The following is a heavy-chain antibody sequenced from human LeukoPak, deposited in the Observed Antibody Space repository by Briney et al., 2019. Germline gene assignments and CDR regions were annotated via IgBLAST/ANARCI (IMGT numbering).Heavy chain of an antibody. V-gene: IGHV3-23*01. CDR3: AKHLGWYGPYSWFDH. Sequence: GGCLRLSYAAAGFTFSSYAMSSVRQAPGNGLECVSAITGSGGTTYYADSVNGRFTISRDNSKNTLYLQMNSLGAEDTAVYYCAKHLGWYGPYSWFDHWGQGTLVTVSS. CDR1: GFTFSSYA. J-gene: IGHJ5*02. D-gene: IGHD3-10*01. CDR2: ITGSGGTT.